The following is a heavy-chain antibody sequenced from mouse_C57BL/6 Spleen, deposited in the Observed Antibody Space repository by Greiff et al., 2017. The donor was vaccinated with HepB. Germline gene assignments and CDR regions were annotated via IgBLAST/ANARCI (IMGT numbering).Heavy chain of an antibody. CDR2: IDPETGGT. J-gene: IGHJ4*01. V-gene: IGHV1-15*01. CDR3: TRLGLRQEDAMDY. D-gene: IGHD2-2*01. CDR1: GYTFTDYE. Sequence: VQLQQSGAELVRPGASVTLSCKASGYTFTDYEMHWVKQTPVHGLEWIGAIDPETGGTAYNQKFKGKAILTADKSSSTAYMELRSLTSEDSAVYYCTRLGLRQEDAMDYWGQGTSVTVSS.